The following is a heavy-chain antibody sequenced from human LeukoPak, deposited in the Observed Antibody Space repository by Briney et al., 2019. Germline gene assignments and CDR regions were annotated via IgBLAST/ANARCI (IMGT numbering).Heavy chain of an antibody. V-gene: IGHV4-30-4*01. J-gene: IGHJ4*02. CDR2: IYYSGST. Sequence: SETLSLTCTVSGGSISSYYWSWIRQPPGKGLEWIGYIYYSGSTYYNPSLKSRVTISVDTSKNQFSLKLSSVTAADTAVYYCARESSPTVSPDFDCWGQGTLVTVSS. CDR3: ARESSPTVSPDFDC. CDR1: GGSISSYY. D-gene: IGHD4-17*01.